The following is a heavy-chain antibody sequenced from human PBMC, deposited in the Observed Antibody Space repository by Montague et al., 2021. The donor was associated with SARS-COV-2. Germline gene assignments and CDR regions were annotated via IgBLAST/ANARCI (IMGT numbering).Heavy chain of an antibody. D-gene: IGHD2-8*01. CDR1: GFTFSSYG. J-gene: IGHJ6*02. CDR2: ISYDGSNK. Sequence: SLRLSCAASGFTFSSYGMHWVRQAPGKGLEWVAVISYDGSNKYYADSVKGRFTISRDNSKNTLYLQMNSLRAEDTAVYYCAKDFMSLMVYAMVYYYYGMVVWGQGTTVTVSS. V-gene: IGHV3-30*18. CDR3: AKDFMSLMVYAMVYYYYGMVV.